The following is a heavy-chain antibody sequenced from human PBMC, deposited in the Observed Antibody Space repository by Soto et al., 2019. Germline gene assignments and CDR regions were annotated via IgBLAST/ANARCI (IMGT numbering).Heavy chain of an antibody. CDR1: GFTFTSSA. V-gene: IGHV1-58*01. CDR3: AADGGTAAGLYYYYYYSMDV. J-gene: IGHJ6*02. Sequence: GASVKVSCKASGFTFTSSAVQWVRQARGQRLEWIGWIVVGSGNTNYAQKFQERVTITRDMSTSTAYMKLSSLRSEDTAVYYCAADGGTAAGLYYYYYYSMDVWGQGTTVTVSS. D-gene: IGHD6-13*01. CDR2: IVVGSGNT.